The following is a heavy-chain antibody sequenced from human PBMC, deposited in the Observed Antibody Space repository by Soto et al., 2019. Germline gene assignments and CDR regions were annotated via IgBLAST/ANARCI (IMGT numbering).Heavy chain of an antibody. CDR3: ARHLARLNDAFDI. J-gene: IGHJ3*02. V-gene: IGHV4-59*08. CDR2: IYYSGST. Sequence: PSETLSLTCTVSGGSISSYYWSWIRQPPGKGLEWIGYIYYSGSTNYNPSLKSRVTISVDTSKNQFSLKLSSVTAADTAVYYCARHLARLNDAFDIWGQGTMVTVS. CDR1: GGSISSYY. D-gene: IGHD2-8*01.